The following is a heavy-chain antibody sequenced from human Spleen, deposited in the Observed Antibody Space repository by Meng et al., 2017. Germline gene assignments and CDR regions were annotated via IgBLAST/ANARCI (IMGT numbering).Heavy chain of an antibody. Sequence: GSLRLSCTVSGGSISSYYWSWIRQPAGKGLEWIGRIYTSGSTNYNPSLKSRVTMSVDTSKNQSSLKLSSVTAADTAVYYCARDGTDVVGATDLFDYWGQGTLVTVSS. J-gene: IGHJ4*02. CDR3: ARDGTDVVGATDLFDY. V-gene: IGHV4-4*07. CDR2: IYTSGST. D-gene: IGHD1-26*01. CDR1: GGSISSYY.